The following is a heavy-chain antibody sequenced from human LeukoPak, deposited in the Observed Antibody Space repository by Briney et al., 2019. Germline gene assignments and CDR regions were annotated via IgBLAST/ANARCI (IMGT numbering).Heavy chain of an antibody. CDR2: INPNSGGT. V-gene: IGHV1-2*02. CDR3: ARVEYSYGYSNYYYYYYMDV. D-gene: IGHD5-18*01. Sequence: ASVKVSCKASGHTFTGYYMHWVRQAPGQGLEWMGWINPNSGGTNYAQKFQGRVTMTRDTSISTAYMELSRLRSDDTAVYYCARVEYSYGYSNYYYYYYMDVWGKGTTVTVSS. J-gene: IGHJ6*03. CDR1: GHTFTGYY.